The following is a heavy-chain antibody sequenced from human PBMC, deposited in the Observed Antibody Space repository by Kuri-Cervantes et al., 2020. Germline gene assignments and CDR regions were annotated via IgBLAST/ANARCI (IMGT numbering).Heavy chain of an antibody. J-gene: IGHJ4*01. CDR3: ATRDVYNYYLAF. V-gene: IGHV4-59*12. CDR1: GDSMNNYG. D-gene: IGHD5-24*01. Sequence: SETLSLTCSVSGDSMNNYGWSWIRQAPGRGLEWIGRIYYSGSTDYNPSLRSRVTISLDTSKNQFSLKLSSVTAADTAVYYCATRDVYNYYLAFWGRGTLVTGSS. CDR2: IYYSGST.